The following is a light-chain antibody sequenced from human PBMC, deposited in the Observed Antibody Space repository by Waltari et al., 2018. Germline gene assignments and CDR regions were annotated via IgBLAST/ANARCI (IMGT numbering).Light chain of an antibody. CDR2: AAS. J-gene: IGKJ2*01. CDR3: LQDYNYPYT. V-gene: IGKV1-6*01. CDR1: PGIRND. Sequence: AIQMTQSPSSLSASVGDRLTITCRATPGIRNDLGWYQQKPGKAPKLLIYAASSLQSGVPSRFSGSGSGTDFTLTISSLQPEDFATYYCLQDYNYPYTFGQGTKLEIK.